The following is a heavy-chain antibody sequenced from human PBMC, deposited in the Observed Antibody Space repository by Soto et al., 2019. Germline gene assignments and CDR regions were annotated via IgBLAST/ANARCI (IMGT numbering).Heavy chain of an antibody. CDR1: GYTFTSYG. J-gene: IGHJ6*02. CDR2: ISAYNGNT. V-gene: IGHV1-18*01. CDR3: ARDRDIVVVPAADFYYYYGMDV. D-gene: IGHD2-2*01. Sequence: ASVKVSCKASGYTFTSYGSSWVRQAPGQGLEWMGWISAYNGNTNYAQKLQGRVTMTTDTSTSTAYMELRSLRSDDTAVYYCARDRDIVVVPAADFYYYYGMDVWGQGTTVTVSS.